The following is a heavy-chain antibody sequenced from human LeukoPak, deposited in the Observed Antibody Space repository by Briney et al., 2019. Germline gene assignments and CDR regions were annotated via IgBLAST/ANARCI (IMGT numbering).Heavy chain of an antibody. CDR1: GGSISSYY. Sequence: KPSETPALTCNVSGGSISSYYWGWIRQPPGKGLEWVGYIYYSGSTNYNPSLKSRVTISVDTSKNQFSLKLSSVTAADTAVYYCARMGPGRDDILTGYAFFFDYWGQGTLVTVSS. CDR3: ARMGPGRDDILTGYAFFFDY. V-gene: IGHV4-59*08. D-gene: IGHD3-9*01. J-gene: IGHJ4*02. CDR2: IYYSGST.